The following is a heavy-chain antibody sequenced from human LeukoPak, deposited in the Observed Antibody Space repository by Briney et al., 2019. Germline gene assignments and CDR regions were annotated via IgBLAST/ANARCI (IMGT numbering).Heavy chain of an antibody. CDR2: INPDGGNT. Sequence: ASVKVSCKASGYTFTNSYIHWVRQAPGQVLEWMGLINPDGGNTNYAQNFQGRVTMTRDTSTSTVYMELSSLRSEDTAVYYCYSGSITTTGIDYWGQGTLVTVSS. V-gene: IGHV1-46*01. CDR1: GYTFTNSY. CDR3: YSGSITTTGIDY. J-gene: IGHJ4*02. D-gene: IGHD1-26*01.